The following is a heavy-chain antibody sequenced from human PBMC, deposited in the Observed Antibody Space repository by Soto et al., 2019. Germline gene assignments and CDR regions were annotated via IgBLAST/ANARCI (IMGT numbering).Heavy chain of an antibody. CDR2: ISYSGST. J-gene: IGHJ4*02. CDR1: GGSMSSHY. CDR3: ARADPAASVGY. V-gene: IGHV4-59*11. D-gene: IGHD2-2*01. Sequence: PSENLSLTCTVSGGSMSSHYWTWLRQSPGKGLEWIGYISYSGSTYYNPSLKSRVSISADTSKNQFSLRMNSMIAADTAVYYCARADPAASVGYWGQGTLVTVSS.